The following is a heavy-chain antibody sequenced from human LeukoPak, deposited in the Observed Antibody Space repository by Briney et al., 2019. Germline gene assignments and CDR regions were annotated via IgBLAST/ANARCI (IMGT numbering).Heavy chain of an antibody. V-gene: IGHV3-30-3*01. CDR1: GFTFSSYA. D-gene: IGHD3-10*01. Sequence: GRSLRLSCAASGFTFSSYAMHWVRQAPGKGLEWVAVISYDGSNKYYADSVKGRFTISRDNSKNTLYLQMNSLRAEDTAVYYCARDNSRFGDGMDVWGKGTTVTVSS. CDR3: ARDNSRFGDGMDV. CDR2: ISYDGSNK. J-gene: IGHJ6*04.